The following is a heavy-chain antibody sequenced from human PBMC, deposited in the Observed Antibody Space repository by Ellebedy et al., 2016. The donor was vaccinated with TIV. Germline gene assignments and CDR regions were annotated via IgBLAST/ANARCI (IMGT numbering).Heavy chain of an antibody. CDR3: ARASMGLDY. CDR1: GFTFSSYG. CDR2: IWYDGSNK. Sequence: GESLKISCAASGFTFSSYGMHWVRQAPGKGLEWVAVIWYDGSNKYYADSVKGRFTISRDNSKNTLYLQMNSLRAGDTAVYYCARASMGLDYWGQGALVTVSS. J-gene: IGHJ4*02. D-gene: IGHD2/OR15-2a*01. V-gene: IGHV3-33*08.